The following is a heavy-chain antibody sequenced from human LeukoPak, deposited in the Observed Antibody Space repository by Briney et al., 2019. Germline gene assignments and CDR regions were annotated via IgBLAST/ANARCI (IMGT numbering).Heavy chain of an antibody. CDR2: IYYSGST. V-gene: IGHV4-39*01. D-gene: IGHD3-10*01. J-gene: IGHJ6*03. CDR1: GGSISSSRYY. Sequence: PSETLSLTRTVSGGSISSSRYYWGWIRQPPGKGLEWIGSIYYSGSTYYNPSLKSRVTISVDTSKNHFSLKLSSVTAADTAVYYCARQVYYYASGTTYYYYMDVWGNGTTVTISS. CDR3: ARQVYYYASGTTYYYYMDV.